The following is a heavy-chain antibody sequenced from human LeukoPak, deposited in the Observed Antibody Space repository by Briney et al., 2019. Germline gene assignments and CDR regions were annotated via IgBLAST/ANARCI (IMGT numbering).Heavy chain of an antibody. D-gene: IGHD3-22*01. CDR3: ARDTALKYYYDSSGYYPIDY. Sequence: GGSLRLSCAASGFTFSSYSMNWVRQAPGKGLEWVSYISSSSSTIYYADSVKGRFTISRDNAKNSLYLQMNSLRAEDTAVYYCARDTALKYYYDSSGYYPIDYWGQGTLVTISS. V-gene: IGHV3-48*01. J-gene: IGHJ4*02. CDR2: ISSSSSTI. CDR1: GFTFSSYS.